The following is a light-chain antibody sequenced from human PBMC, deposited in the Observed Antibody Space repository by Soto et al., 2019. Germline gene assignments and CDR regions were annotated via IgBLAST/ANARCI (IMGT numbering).Light chain of an antibody. Sequence: EIVMTQSPATLSVSPGERATLSCRASQSLNDNLAWYQQKPGQAPRLLIYRASTRATGVPGRFSASGSGTEFTLTISSLQSEDSAVYYCQQYGTSPPITFGQGTKVEIK. CDR3: QQYGTSPPIT. J-gene: IGKJ2*01. V-gene: IGKV3-15*01. CDR2: RAS. CDR1: QSLNDN.